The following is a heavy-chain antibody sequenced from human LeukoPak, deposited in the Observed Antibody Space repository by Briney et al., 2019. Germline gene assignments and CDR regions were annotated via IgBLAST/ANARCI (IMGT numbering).Heavy chain of an antibody. Sequence: GSLRLSCAASGFTFSSYSMNWVRQAPGKGLEWVSYISSSSSTIYYADSVKGRFTISRDNAKNSLYLQMNSLRAEDTAVYYCARGHSSSWYRWGQGTLVTVSS. V-gene: IGHV3-48*01. CDR1: GFTFSSYS. D-gene: IGHD6-13*01. CDR2: ISSSSSTI. CDR3: ARGHSSSWYR. J-gene: IGHJ4*02.